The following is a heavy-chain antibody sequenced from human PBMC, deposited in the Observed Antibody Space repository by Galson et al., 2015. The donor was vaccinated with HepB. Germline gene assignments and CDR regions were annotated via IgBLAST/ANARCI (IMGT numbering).Heavy chain of an antibody. D-gene: IGHD3-3*01. CDR3: AKDWATYYDFWSGYLAPRYGMDV. CDR2: IPYDGSNK. CDR1: GFTFSSYG. V-gene: IGHV3-30*18. Sequence: SLRLSCAASGFTFSSYGMHWVRQAPGKGLEWVAVIPYDGSNKYYADSVKGRFTISRDNSKNTLYLQMNSLRAEDTAVYYCAKDWATYYDFWSGYLAPRYGMDVWGQGATVTVSS. J-gene: IGHJ6*02.